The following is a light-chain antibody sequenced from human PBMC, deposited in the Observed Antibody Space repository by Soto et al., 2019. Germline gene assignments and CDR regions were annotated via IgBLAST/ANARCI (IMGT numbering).Light chain of an antibody. V-gene: IGKV1-5*03. CDR2: KAS. J-gene: IGKJ1*01. CDR1: QSISSW. CDR3: QHYKSYPWS. Sequence: DIQMTQSPSTLSASVGDRVTITCRASQSISSWLAWYQQKSGKAPKVLIYKASTLESGVPSRFSGSGSGTEFTLTISSLQPDDIATYYCQHYKSYPWSFGQGTKVEIK.